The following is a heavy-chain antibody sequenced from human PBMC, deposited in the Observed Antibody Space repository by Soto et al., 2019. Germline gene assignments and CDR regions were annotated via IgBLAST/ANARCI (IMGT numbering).Heavy chain of an antibody. Sequence: QVQLVQSGAEVKKPGASVKVSCKASGYTFTSYGISWVRQAPGQGLERLGWISAYNGNTNYAQKLQGRVTMNTDTSTSTANVELRSLKSDDTAVYYCARDGRRYPISSSWYPRWGQGALVTVSS. V-gene: IGHV1-18*01. CDR1: GYTFTSYG. CDR3: ARDGRRYPISSSWYPR. D-gene: IGHD6-13*01. CDR2: ISAYNGNT. J-gene: IGHJ4*02.